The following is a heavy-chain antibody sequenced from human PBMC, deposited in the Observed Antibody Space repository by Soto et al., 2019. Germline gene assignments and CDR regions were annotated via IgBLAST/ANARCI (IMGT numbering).Heavy chain of an antibody. J-gene: IGHJ4*02. V-gene: IGHV1-69*02. CDR1: GGTFSSYT. Sequence: QVQLVQSGAEVKKPGSSVKVSCKASGGTFSSYTISWVRQAPGQGLEWMGRIIPILGIANYAQKFQGRVTITADKSTSTAYMELSSLRSEDTAVYYCAIVEVATSDYDYWGQGTLVTVSS. CDR3: AIVEVATSDYDY. D-gene: IGHD3-22*01. CDR2: IIPILGIA.